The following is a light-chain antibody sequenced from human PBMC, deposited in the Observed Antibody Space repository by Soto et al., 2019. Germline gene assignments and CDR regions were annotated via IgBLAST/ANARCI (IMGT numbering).Light chain of an antibody. J-gene: IGLJ1*01. V-gene: IGLV2-14*01. CDR2: DVN. Sequence: QSVLTQPASVSGSPGQSIAISCTGTSSAVGYYNYVSWYQQHPGKAPNVMIYDVNNRPSGVPDRFSGSKSGNTASLTISGLQAEDEADYYCSSYTSSSTYVFGTGTEVTVL. CDR1: SSAVGYYNY. CDR3: SSYTSSSTYV.